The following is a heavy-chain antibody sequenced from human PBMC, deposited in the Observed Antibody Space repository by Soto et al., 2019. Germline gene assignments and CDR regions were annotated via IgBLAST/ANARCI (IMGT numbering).Heavy chain of an antibody. V-gene: IGHV3-23*01. J-gene: IGHJ6*02. CDR3: AKDRFPKDDYCSSTSCYGMDV. CDR2: ISGSGGST. D-gene: IGHD2-2*01. Sequence: GGSLRLSCAASGFTFSSYAMSWVRQAPGKGLEWVSAISGSGGSTYYADSVKGRFTISRDNSKNTLYLQMNSLRAEDTAVYYCAKDRFPKDDYCSSTSCYGMDVWGQGTTVTVSS. CDR1: GFTFSSYA.